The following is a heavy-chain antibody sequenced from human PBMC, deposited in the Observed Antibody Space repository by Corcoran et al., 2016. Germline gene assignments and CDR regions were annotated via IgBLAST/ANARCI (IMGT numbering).Heavy chain of an antibody. Sequence: EVQLVESGGGLIQPGGSLRLSCEASGFIVRGTYVSWVRQAPGQGLEWVSIIWSDDSASYADSVKGRFTMSRDNSKNMLYLQMNNLGAEDTALYYCARGRIRAIANYYYGMNVWGQGTAGTVSS. CDR2: IWSDDSA. V-gene: IGHV3-53*01. CDR1: GFIVRGTY. D-gene: IGHD5-18*01. CDR3: ARGRIRAIANYYYGMNV. J-gene: IGHJ6*02.